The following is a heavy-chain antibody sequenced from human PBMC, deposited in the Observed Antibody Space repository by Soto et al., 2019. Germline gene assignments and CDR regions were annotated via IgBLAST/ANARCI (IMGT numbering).Heavy chain of an antibody. D-gene: IGHD2-15*01. V-gene: IGHV4-38-2*01. CDR3: ARTWLAGGTPADAFDI. J-gene: IGHJ3*02. CDR2: IFHTGGT. CDR1: ASSISSAYF. Sequence: ETLSLTCAVSASSISSAYFGGCIRQPRGKGLEWIATIFHTGGTYYNPSLRSRVTISVDTSNNQFSLRLNSVTAADTALYFCARTWLAGGTPADAFDIWGQGTMVT.